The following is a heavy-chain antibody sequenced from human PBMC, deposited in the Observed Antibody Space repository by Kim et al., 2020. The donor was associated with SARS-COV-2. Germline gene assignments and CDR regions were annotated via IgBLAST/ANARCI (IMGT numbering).Heavy chain of an antibody. CDR3: AIIPRGDSGYYSYYFDY. D-gene: IGHD3-22*01. J-gene: IGHJ4*02. CDR1: GFTFSSYG. Sequence: GGSLRLSCAASGFTFSSYGMHWVRQAPGKGLEWVAVISYDGSNKYYADSVKGRFTISRDNSKNTLYLQMNSLRAEDTAVYYCAIIPRGDSGYYSYYFDYWGQGTLVTVSS. V-gene: IGHV3-30*03. CDR2: ISYDGSNK.